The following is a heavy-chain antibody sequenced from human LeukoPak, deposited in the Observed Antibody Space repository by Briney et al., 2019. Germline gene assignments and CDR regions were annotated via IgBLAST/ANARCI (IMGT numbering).Heavy chain of an antibody. CDR1: GFTFSSYW. CDR2: INQDGSEK. D-gene: IGHD6-19*01. Sequence: GGSLRLSCAASGFTFSSYWMSWVRQAPGKGLQWVANINQDGSEKYYVDSVKGRFTISRDNAKNSLNLQMSSLRAEDTAVYYCARGRAQWLDFDYWGQGTLVTVSS. J-gene: IGHJ4*02. CDR3: ARGRAQWLDFDY. V-gene: IGHV3-7*02.